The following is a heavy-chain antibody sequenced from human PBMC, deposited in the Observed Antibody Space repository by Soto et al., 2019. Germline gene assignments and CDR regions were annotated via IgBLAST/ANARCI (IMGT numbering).Heavy chain of an antibody. V-gene: IGHV3-23*01. Sequence: GGSLRLSCAASAFTFNNYAMSWVRQAPGKGLEWVSGIGGSGRTTYYADSVKGRFTISRDNSNNTLFLQMNSLRAEDTAVYYCAKSRYSDSSGDFYDYWGQGTMVTVSS. CDR2: IGGSGRTT. CDR3: AKSRYSDSSGDFYDY. J-gene: IGHJ4*02. D-gene: IGHD3-22*01. CDR1: AFTFNNYA.